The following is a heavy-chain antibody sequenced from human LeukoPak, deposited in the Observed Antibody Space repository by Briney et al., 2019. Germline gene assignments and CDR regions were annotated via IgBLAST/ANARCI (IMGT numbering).Heavy chain of an antibody. CDR3: ARVLDIAVVPAAIGLDY. CDR2: INPNSGGT. CDR1: GYTFTGYY. V-gene: IGHV1-2*02. J-gene: IGHJ4*02. D-gene: IGHD2-2*02. Sequence: ASVKVSCKASGYTFTGYYMHWVRQAPGQGLEWMGWINPNSGGTNYAQKFQGRVTMTRDTSISTAYMELSRLRSDDTAVYYCARVLDIAVVPAAIGLDYWGQGTLVAVSS.